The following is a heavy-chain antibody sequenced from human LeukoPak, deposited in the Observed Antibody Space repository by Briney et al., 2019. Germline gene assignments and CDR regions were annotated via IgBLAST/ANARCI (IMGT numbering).Heavy chain of an antibody. CDR3: ARAPSLLWFGELDY. D-gene: IGHD3-10*01. V-gene: IGHV3-21*01. CDR1: GFTFSSYS. J-gene: IGHJ4*02. Sequence: PGGSLRLSCAASGFTFSSYSMNWVRQAPGKGLEWVSSISSSSYIYYADSVKGRFTISRDNAENSLYLQMSSLRAEDTAVYYCARAPSLLWFGELDYWGQGTLVTVSS. CDR2: ISSSSYI.